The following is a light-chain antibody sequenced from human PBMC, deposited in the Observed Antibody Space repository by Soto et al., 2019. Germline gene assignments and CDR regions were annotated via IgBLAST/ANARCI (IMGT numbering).Light chain of an antibody. Sequence: QSALTQPASVSGSPVQSITISCSGTPSDIGAYNYVSWYQHLPGKAPTVIIYDVTNRPSGVSSRFSGSKSGTTASLTISGLQAEDEANYYCGSYTISSTLMIFGGGTKLTVL. V-gene: IGLV2-14*03. CDR2: DVT. CDR1: PSDIGAYNY. J-gene: IGLJ2*01. CDR3: GSYTISSTLMI.